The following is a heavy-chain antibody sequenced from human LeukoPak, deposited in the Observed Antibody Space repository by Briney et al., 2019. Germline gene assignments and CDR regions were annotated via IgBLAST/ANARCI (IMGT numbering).Heavy chain of an antibody. J-gene: IGHJ4*02. CDR1: GFTFSRYA. D-gene: IGHD4-17*01. CDR2: ISGSGGST. CDR3: AKGGPPYGDYVYFDY. Sequence: PGGSLRLSCAASGFTFSRYAMTWVRQAPGKGLEWVSGISGSGGSTYYADSVKGRFTISRDNSKSTLYLQMNSLRAEDTALYYCAKGGPPYGDYVYFDYWGQGTLVTVSS. V-gene: IGHV3-23*01.